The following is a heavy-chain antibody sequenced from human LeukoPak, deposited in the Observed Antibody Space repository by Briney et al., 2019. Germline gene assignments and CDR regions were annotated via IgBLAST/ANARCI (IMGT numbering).Heavy chain of an antibody. V-gene: IGHV4-38-2*01. J-gene: IGHJ3*02. CDR1: GYSISSGYY. D-gene: IGHD3-22*01. Sequence: PSETLSLTCAVSGYSISSGYYWGWIRPPPGKGLEWSGSIYHSGSTYYNPSLKSRVTISVDTSKNQFSLKLGSVTAADTAVYYCAEGLFGADYYDSSGYYPLAFDIWGQGTMVTVSS. CDR2: IYHSGST. CDR3: AEGLFGADYYDSSGYYPLAFDI.